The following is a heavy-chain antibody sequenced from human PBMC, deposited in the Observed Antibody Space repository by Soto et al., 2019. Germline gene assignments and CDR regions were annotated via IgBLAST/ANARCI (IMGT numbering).Heavy chain of an antibody. D-gene: IGHD1-1*01. J-gene: IGHJ6*04. Sequence: QVQLVQSGAEVKKPGASVKVSCKASGYTFTSYDINWVRQATGQGLEWMGWMNPNSGNTGYAQKFQGRVTMTRNTSLTTANMELSSVRSEDTAVYYGARKRTTGGMDYWGEGPTGTASA. CDR2: MNPNSGNT. V-gene: IGHV1-8*01. CDR1: GYTFTSYD. CDR3: ARKRTTGGMDY.